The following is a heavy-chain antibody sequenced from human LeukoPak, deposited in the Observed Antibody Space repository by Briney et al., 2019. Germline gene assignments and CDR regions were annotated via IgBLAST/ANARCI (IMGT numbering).Heavy chain of an antibody. CDR3: ARGRYGVVVVAATPELDY. CDR1: GYTFTGYY. CDR2: INPNSGGT. D-gene: IGHD2-15*01. Sequence: ASVKVSCKASGYTFTGYYMHWVRQAPGQGLEWMGWINPNSGGTNYAQKFRGWVTMTRDTSISTAYMELSRLRSDDTAVYYCARGRYGVVVVAATPELDYWGQGTLVTVSS. V-gene: IGHV1-2*04. J-gene: IGHJ4*02.